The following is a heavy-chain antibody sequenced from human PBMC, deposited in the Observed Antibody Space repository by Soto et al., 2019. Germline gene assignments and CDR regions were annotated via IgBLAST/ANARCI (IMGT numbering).Heavy chain of an antibody. J-gene: IGHJ5*02. D-gene: IGHD3-3*01. CDR2: IIAYDGKT. Sequence: ASVKVSCKASGGTFSSYAISWVRQAPGQVLEWMGWIIAYDGKTTYAEKFQGRVTLTTDTSTSTAYMELRSLRSDDTAIYYCARDPHEFWTSYWFDPWGQGTPVTVSS. V-gene: IGHV1-18*01. CDR1: GGTFSSYA. CDR3: ARDPHEFWTSYWFDP.